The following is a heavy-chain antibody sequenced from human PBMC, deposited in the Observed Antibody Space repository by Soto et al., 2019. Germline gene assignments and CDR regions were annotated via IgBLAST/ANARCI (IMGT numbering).Heavy chain of an antibody. V-gene: IGHV3-23*01. D-gene: IGHD2-21*01. CDR2: ISGSGGAT. CDR1: GFTFGSYS. Sequence: EVQLLESGGGLAQPGGSLRLSCAASGFTFGSYSMNWVRQAPGKGLEWVSIISGSGGATFYADSVKGRFTISRDNSKKSVFVQMDSLRADDTAVYYCAKVTDCGPSRCDDGIDIWGHGTMVTVS. J-gene: IGHJ3*02. CDR3: AKVTDCGPSRCDDGIDI.